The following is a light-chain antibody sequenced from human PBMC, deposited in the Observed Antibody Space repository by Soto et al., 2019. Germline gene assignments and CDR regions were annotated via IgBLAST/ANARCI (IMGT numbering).Light chain of an antibody. Sequence: EIVLTQSPGTLSLSPGERATLSCRASQSVSSSYFAWYQQKPGQAPRLLLYGASSRATGIPDRFSGSGSGRDFTLTISRLEPDDFAVYYCQQYGSSPTFGPGTKVDIK. V-gene: IGKV3-20*01. CDR1: QSVSSSY. J-gene: IGKJ3*01. CDR2: GAS. CDR3: QQYGSSPT.